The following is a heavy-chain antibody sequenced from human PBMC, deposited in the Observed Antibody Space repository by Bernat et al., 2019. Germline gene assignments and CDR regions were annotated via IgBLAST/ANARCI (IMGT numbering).Heavy chain of an antibody. J-gene: IGHJ4*02. CDR1: GGSISSSSYY. D-gene: IGHD5-12*01. CDR3: AREGDIGDTIIDY. CDR2: IYYSGST. Sequence: QLQLQESGPGLVKPSETLSLTCTVSGGSISSSSYYWGWIRQPPGKGLEWIGSIYYSGSTYYNPSLKSRVTISVDKSKNQCSLKLSSVTGAETAVYYCAREGDIGDTIIDYWGQGTRVTVSS. V-gene: IGHV4-39*02.